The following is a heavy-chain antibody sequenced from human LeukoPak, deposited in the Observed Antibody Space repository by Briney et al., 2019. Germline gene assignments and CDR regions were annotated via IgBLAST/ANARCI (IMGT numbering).Heavy chain of an antibody. V-gene: IGHV4-59*08. D-gene: IGHD3-16*02. Sequence: SETLSLTCTVSGGSISSYYWSWIRQPPGKGLEWIGYIYYSGSTNYNPSLKSRVTISVDTSKNQFSLKLSSVTAADTAVYYCAGHSRLGELSLSAPYYFDYWGQGTLVTVSS. CDR3: AGHSRLGELSLSAPYYFDY. CDR1: GGSISSYY. CDR2: IYYSGST. J-gene: IGHJ4*02.